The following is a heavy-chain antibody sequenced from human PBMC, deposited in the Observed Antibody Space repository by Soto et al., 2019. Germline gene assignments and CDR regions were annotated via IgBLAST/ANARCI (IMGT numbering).Heavy chain of an antibody. CDR1: GFSFSTYA. CDR3: TRVGFDV. J-gene: IGHJ6*02. Sequence: GGSLRLSCAVSGFSFSTYAMHWVRQAPGKGLEWVAQIWSDGIKQDYAESVRGRFTISIDSSTKTAFLQMNQLRVEDTALYYCTRVGFDVWGQGTTVTVSS. V-gene: IGHV3-33*02. D-gene: IGHD3-10*01. CDR2: IWSDGIKQ.